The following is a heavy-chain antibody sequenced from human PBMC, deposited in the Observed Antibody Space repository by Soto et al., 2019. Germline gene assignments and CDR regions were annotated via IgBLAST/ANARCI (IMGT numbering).Heavy chain of an antibody. CDR2: IYYSGST. V-gene: IGHV4-39*01. J-gene: IGHJ5*02. D-gene: IGHD1-26*01. CDR1: GGSISSSSYY. CDR3: ARHIGIVGARAFWCEP. Sequence: PSETLSLTCTVSGGSISSSSYYWGWIRQPPGKGLEWIGSIYYSGSTYYNPSLKSRVTISVDTSKNQFSLKLSPVTAADTAVYYCARHIGIVGARAFWCEPWGQGTLVTVS.